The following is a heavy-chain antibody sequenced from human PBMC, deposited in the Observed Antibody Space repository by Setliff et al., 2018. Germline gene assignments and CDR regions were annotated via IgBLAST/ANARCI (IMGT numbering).Heavy chain of an antibody. J-gene: IGHJ6*03. CDR3: ARGLEGEDYFYYMDV. CDR2: IYHSGSI. Sequence: SETLSLTCTVSGGSINSGNWWTWVRQPPGKGLEWIGEIYHSGSINYNPSLKSRVTMSVDKSKNQISLKLTSVTAADTAVYYCARGLEGEDYFYYMDVWGKGNTVTAP. V-gene: IGHV4-4*02. D-gene: IGHD2-21*01. CDR1: GGSINSGNW.